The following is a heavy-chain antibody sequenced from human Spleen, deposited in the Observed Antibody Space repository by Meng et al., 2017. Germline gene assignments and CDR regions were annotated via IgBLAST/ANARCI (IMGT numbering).Heavy chain of an antibody. CDR3: VRSSAWVRTGFDP. CDR1: GGSIRTSVSY. V-gene: IGHV4-39*01. J-gene: IGHJ5*02. Sequence: HPQLQESGPGLGRHSGGLSLTCIVSGGSIRTSVSYWGWIRQPPGKGLEWIGSIGHSGFTYYTPSVKSRVTVSIDTSKSQFSLKLTSVTAADTAVYFCVRSSAWVRTGFDPWGQGTLVTVSS. CDR2: IGHSGFT. D-gene: IGHD3-22*01.